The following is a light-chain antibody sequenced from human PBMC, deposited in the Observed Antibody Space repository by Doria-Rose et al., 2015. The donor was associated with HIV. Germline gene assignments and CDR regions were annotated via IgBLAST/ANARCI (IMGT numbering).Light chain of an antibody. CDR1: QGISSY. CDR3: QQYYSYPRA. Sequence: VTITCRASQGISSYLAWYQQKPGKAPNLLIYAASTLQSGVPSRFGGSGSGTDFTLTISRLQSEDFATYYCQQYYSYPRAFGQGTRLEIK. V-gene: IGKV1-8*01. J-gene: IGKJ5*01. CDR2: AAS.